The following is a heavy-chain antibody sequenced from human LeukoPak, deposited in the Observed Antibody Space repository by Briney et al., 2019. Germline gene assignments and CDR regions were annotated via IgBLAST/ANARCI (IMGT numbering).Heavy chain of an antibody. CDR2: IYPGDSDT. D-gene: IGHD3-22*01. CDR3: ARLGEPAYYYDSSGYYLGY. Sequence: GESLKISCKGSGYSFTNYWIGWVRQMPGKGLGWMGIIYPGDSDTRYSPSFQGQVTISADKSISTAYLQWSSLKASDTAMYYCARLGEPAYYYDSSGYYLGYWGQGTLVTVSS. J-gene: IGHJ4*02. V-gene: IGHV5-51*01. CDR1: GYSFTNYW.